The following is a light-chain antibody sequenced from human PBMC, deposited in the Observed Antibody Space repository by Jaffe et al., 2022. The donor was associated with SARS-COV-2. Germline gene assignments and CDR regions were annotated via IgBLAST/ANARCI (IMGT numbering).Light chain of an antibody. J-gene: IGLJ2*01. CDR2: RNN. CDR1: RSNIGTKY. Sequence: QSVLTQPPSVSGTPGQRVTISCSGSRSNIGTKYVYWYQQLPGTAPKLLIYRNNQRPSGVPDRFSGSKSGTSASLAISGLRSEDEADYYCTSWDGSLSGVVFGGGTKLTVL. V-gene: IGLV1-47*01. CDR3: TSWDGSLSGVV.